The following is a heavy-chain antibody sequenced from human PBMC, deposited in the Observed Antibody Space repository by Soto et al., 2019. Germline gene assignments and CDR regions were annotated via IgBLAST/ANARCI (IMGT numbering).Heavy chain of an antibody. CDR3: ARDRHGDYVSFLRDY. CDR1: GYTFTGYY. V-gene: IGHV1-2*04. J-gene: IGHJ4*02. CDR2: INPNSGGT. Sequence: ASVKVSCKASGYTFTGYYMHWVRQAPGQGLEWMGWINPNSGGTNYAQKFQGWVTMTRDTSISTAYMELSRLRSDDTAVYYCARDRHGDYVSFLRDYWGQGTLVTVSS. D-gene: IGHD4-17*01.